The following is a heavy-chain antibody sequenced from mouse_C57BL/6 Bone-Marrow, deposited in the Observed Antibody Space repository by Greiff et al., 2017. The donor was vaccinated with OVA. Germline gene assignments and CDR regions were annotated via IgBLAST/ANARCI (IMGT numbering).Heavy chain of an antibody. D-gene: IGHD2-1*01. V-gene: IGHV5-9-1*02. CDR1: GFTFSSYA. Sequence: EVKVVESGEGLVKPGGSLKLSCASSGFTFSSYAMSWVRQPPEKRLEWVAYISSGGDYIYYADTVKGRFTISRDNARNTLYLQMSSLKSEDTAMYNCTRYGKGWYFDVWGTGTTVTVSS. J-gene: IGHJ1*03. CDR2: ISSGGDYI. CDR3: TRYGKGWYFDV.